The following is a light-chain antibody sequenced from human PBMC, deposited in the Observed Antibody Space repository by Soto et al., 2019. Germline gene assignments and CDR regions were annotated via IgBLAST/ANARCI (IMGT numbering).Light chain of an antibody. CDR2: WAS. J-gene: IGKJ4*01. V-gene: IGKV4-1*01. Sequence: DIVMTQSPDSLAVSLGERATINCKSSQSGLYNSNSKNYLAWYQQKVGQPPKLLIYWASTRESGVPDRFSDSGSGTDFTLTISSLQAEDVAVYYCQQYYSPPLTFGGGTKVDIK. CDR3: QQYYSPPLT. CDR1: QSGLYNSNSKNY.